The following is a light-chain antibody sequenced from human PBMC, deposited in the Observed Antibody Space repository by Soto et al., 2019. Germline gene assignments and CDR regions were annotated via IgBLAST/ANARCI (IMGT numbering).Light chain of an antibody. V-gene: IGKV1-39*01. CDR1: QTISTY. CDR2: AAS. J-gene: IGKJ1*01. Sequence: DILMTQSPSSLSASVGDRVTITCRASQTISTYLNWYQQKPGKAPKLLIYAASTLQTGVPSRFSGSESGTEFTLTISSLQPEDFAIYYCLQTYTNTWTFGQGTKVEI. CDR3: LQTYTNTWT.